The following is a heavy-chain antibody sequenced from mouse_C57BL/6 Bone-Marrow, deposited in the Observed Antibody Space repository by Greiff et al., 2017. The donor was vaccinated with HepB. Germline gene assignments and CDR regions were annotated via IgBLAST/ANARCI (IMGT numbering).Heavy chain of an antibody. J-gene: IGHJ4*01. V-gene: IGHV10-3*01. CDR3: STMVTTRYYYAMDY. CDR1: GFTFNTYA. CDR2: IRSKSSNYAT. D-gene: IGHD2-2*01. Sequence: EVMLVESGGGLVQPKGSLKLSCAASGFTFNTYAMHWVRQAPGKGLEWVARIRSKSSNYATYYADSVKDRFTISRDDSQSMLYLQMNNLKTEDTAMYYCSTMVTTRYYYAMDYWGQGTSVTVSS.